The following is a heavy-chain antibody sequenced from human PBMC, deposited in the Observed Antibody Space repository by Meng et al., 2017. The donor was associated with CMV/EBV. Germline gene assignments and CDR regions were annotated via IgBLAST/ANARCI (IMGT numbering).Heavy chain of an antibody. D-gene: IGHD1-1*01. V-gene: IGHV4-61*01. CDR1: GGSVSSASYY. J-gene: IGHJ4*02. Sequence: SDPLSPTCAVSGGSVSSASYYWSWIRQPPGKGLEWIGYISYSGSTNYNPSLKSRVTLSGDTAKNQVSLKMSSVTAADTALYYCARVDGSNDPIFFDVWGQGTLVTVSS. CDR2: ISYSGST. CDR3: ARVDGSNDPIFFDV.